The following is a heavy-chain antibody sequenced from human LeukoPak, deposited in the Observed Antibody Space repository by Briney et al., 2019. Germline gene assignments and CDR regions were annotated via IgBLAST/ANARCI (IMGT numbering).Heavy chain of an antibody. D-gene: IGHD5-24*01. CDR3: AKGQRRDGQNGHFDY. Sequence: GGSLRLSCAASGFTFSDYGMHWVRQAPGKGLEWVAFISYAGSNEHYADSVKGRFTISRDNPKNTLYLQMNSLRGEGTAVYFCAKGQRRDGQNGHFDYWCQGTLVTVSS. J-gene: IGHJ4*02. V-gene: IGHV3-30*18. CDR2: ISYAGSNE. CDR1: GFTFSDYG.